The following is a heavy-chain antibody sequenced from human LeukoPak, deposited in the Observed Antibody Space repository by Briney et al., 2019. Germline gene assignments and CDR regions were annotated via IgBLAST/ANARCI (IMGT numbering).Heavy chain of an antibody. V-gene: IGHV3-30*02. Sequence: GGSLRLSCAASGFSFSGYVMHWVRQAPGKGLEWVAFIRHDNSDKFYADSVKGRFTISSDKSKNTLYLQMNSLRPEGTAVYYRAREGVDAFDIWGQGTMVTVSS. CDR2: IRHDNSDK. CDR1: GFSFSGYV. J-gene: IGHJ3*02. CDR3: AREGVDAFDI.